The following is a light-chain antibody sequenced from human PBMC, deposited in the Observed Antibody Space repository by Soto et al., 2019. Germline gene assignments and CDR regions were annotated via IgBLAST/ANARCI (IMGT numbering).Light chain of an antibody. Sequence: ESVLTQSPGTLSLSPGERATLSCRASQTVNSRYLTWYQHKPGQAPRLLIYGAYIRATGIPDRFSGSRSGADFSLTITRLEPEDSAVYYCQQFDDSRPAFTFGQGTKLEI. CDR2: GAY. CDR3: QQFDDSRPAFT. J-gene: IGKJ2*01. V-gene: IGKV3-20*01. CDR1: QTVNSRY.